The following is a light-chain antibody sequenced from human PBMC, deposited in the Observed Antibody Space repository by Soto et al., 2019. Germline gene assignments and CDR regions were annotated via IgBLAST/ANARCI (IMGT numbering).Light chain of an antibody. CDR1: QSVSSSY. CDR2: GAS. J-gene: IGKJ3*01. Sequence: EIVLTQSPGTLPLSPGERATLFCRASQSVSSSYLAWYQQRLGQAPRLLIYGASNRAPGIPDRFSGSGSGTDFTLTITRLEPEDFAMYFCQQYGSSLIFGPGTKVDIK. CDR3: QQYGSSLI. V-gene: IGKV3-20*01.